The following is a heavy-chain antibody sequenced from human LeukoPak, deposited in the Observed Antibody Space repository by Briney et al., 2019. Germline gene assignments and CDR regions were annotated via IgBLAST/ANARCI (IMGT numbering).Heavy chain of an antibody. Sequence: GGTLRLSCAASGITFSSHSMNWVRQAPGKGLEWVSGISWNSGSIGYADSVKGRFTISRDNAKNSLYLQMNSLRAEDTALYYCAKDINPIVGAYVDYWGQGTLVTVSS. V-gene: IGHV3-9*01. J-gene: IGHJ4*02. CDR2: ISWNSGSI. CDR1: GITFSSHS. CDR3: AKDINPIVGAYVDY. D-gene: IGHD1-26*01.